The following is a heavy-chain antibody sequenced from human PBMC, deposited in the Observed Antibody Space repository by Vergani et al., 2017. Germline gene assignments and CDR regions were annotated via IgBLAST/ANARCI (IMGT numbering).Heavy chain of an antibody. CDR1: GGSISSGYY. CDR3: ASGGDYGDYVPNTGYYYGMDV. Sequence: QVQLQESGPGLVKPSQTLSLTCTVSGGSISSGYYWGWIRQPPGKGLEWIGSIYHSGSTYYNPSLKSRVTISVDTSKNQFSLKLSSVTAADTAVYYCASGGDYGDYVPNTGYYYGMDVWGQGTTVTVSS. D-gene: IGHD4-17*01. V-gene: IGHV4-38-2*02. CDR2: IYHSGST. J-gene: IGHJ6*02.